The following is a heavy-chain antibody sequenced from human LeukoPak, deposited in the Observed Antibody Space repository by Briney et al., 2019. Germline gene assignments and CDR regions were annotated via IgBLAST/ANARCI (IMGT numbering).Heavy chain of an antibody. Sequence: GGSLRPSCAASGFTFSNYAMSWVRQAPGKGLEWVSGISASGGSYYADSVKGRFTASRDISKNTLYLQMNSLRAEDTAVYFCAREPRDCTGGTCQSAGGYYFYYWSQGTLVTVSS. D-gene: IGHD2-15*01. CDR1: GFTFSNYA. CDR3: AREPRDCTGGTCQSAGGYYFYY. V-gene: IGHV3-23*01. J-gene: IGHJ4*02. CDR2: ISASGGS.